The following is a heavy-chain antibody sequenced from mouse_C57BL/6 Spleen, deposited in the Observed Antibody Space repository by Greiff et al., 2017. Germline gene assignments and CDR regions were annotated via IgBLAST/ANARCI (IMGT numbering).Heavy chain of an antibody. CDR2: IRNKSNNYAT. Sequence: EVQLVESGGGLVQPKGSLKLSCAASGFSFNTYAMNWVRQAPGKGLEWVACIRNKSNNYATYYAGSGKDSFTISRDDSESMLYLQMNNLKTEDTAMYYCVRWLHYAMGYWGQGTSVTVSS. V-gene: IGHV10-1*01. CDR3: VRWLHYAMGY. D-gene: IGHD2-2*01. J-gene: IGHJ4*01. CDR1: GFSFNTYA.